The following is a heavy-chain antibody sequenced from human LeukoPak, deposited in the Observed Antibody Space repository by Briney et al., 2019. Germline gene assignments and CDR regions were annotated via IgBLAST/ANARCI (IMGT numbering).Heavy chain of an antibody. D-gene: IGHD4-17*01. CDR2: IYHSGST. Sequence: SETLSLTCAVSGYSIRSGDYWGWIRQSPGKGLEWIGSIYHSGSTHYNPSLKSRDTISVDTSKNQFSLMLSSVTAADTAVYYCARNRSVTTTPGFDHWGQGTLVTVSS. CDR3: ARNRSVTTTPGFDH. V-gene: IGHV4-38-2*01. CDR1: GYSIRSGDY. J-gene: IGHJ4*02.